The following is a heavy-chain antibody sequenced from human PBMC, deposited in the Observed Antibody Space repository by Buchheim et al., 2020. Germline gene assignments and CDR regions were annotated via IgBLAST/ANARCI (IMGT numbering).Heavy chain of an antibody. CDR2: IRSSNDGGTT. Sequence: EVQLVESGGDLVKPGESLRLSCAASEFTFTNAWMSWIRQAPGKGLEWVGRIRSSNDGGTTDYAVPVKGRFTISRDDSENTLYLQMNSLKTEDAAVYYCTTLMKSARLSSDYWGQGTL. D-gene: IGHD6-6*01. V-gene: IGHV3-15*01. J-gene: IGHJ4*02. CDR1: EFTFTNAW. CDR3: TTLMKSARLSSDY.